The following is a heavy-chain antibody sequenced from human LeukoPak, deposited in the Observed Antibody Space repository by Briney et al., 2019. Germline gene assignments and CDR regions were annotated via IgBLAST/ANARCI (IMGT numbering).Heavy chain of an antibody. V-gene: IGHV3-53*01. CDR2: IYTGGRT. J-gene: IGHJ4*02. Sequence: GGSLRLSCEASGFIVSNNYMNWVRQAPGKGLEWVSVIYTGGRTHYIDSVKGRFTISRDNSKNTLDLQMNSLRAEDTAVYYCARDLGEYSSSWGQGTLVTVSS. CDR1: GFIVSNNY. CDR3: ARDLGEYSSS. D-gene: IGHD6-6*01.